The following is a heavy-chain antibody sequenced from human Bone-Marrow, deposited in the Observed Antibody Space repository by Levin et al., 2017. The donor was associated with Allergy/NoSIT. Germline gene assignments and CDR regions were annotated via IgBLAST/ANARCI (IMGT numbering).Heavy chain of an antibody. V-gene: IGHV3-11*01. J-gene: IGHJ6*02. CDR2: VSRSGRTI. Sequence: GESLKISCAASGFTFSDYYMSWVRQAPGKGLEWVSYVSRSGRTIYYADSVKGRFTISRDNAKISLYLQMNSLRAEDTAVYYCARTPPAGDPELYYYYYGMDVWGQGTTVTVSS. CDR3: ARTPPAGDPELYYYYYGMDV. CDR1: GFTFSDYY. D-gene: IGHD1-14*01.